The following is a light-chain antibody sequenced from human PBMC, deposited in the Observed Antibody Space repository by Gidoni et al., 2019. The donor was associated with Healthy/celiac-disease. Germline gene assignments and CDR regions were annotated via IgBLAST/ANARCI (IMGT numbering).Light chain of an antibody. Sequence: EIVLTQSPGTLSLSPGQSATLSSSQSISSSQLAWYQQKPGQAPRPLMYGASSRATGIPDRFSGSGSGTDFTLTISRLEPEDFAVYYCQHFGNFGGGTKVE. CDR3: QHFGN. CDR2: GAS. CDR1: QSISSSQ. V-gene: IGKV3-20*01. J-gene: IGKJ4*01.